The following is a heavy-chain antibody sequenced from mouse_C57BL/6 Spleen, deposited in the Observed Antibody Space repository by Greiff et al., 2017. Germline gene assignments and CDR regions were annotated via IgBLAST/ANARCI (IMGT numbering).Heavy chain of an antibody. D-gene: IGHD2-12*01. CDR3: TTGYSPFAY. CDR1: GFNIKDDY. J-gene: IGHJ3*01. CDR2: IDPENGDT. V-gene: IGHV14-4*01. Sequence: EVQLQQSGAELVRPGASVKLSCTASGFNIKDDYMHWVKQRPEQGLEWIGWIDPENGDTEYASKFQGKATITADTSSNTAYLQLSSLTSEDTAVYYYTTGYSPFAYWGQGTLVTVSA.